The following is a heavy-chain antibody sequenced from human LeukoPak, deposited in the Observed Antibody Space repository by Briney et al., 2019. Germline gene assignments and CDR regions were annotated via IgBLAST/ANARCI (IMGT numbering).Heavy chain of an antibody. CDR3: ARVPYCSSTSCYGIFDY. Sequence: ASVKVSCKASGYTFTSYGISWVRQAPGQGLEWMGWISAYNGNTNYAQKLQGRVTMTTDTSTSTAYMELRSLRSDDTAVYYCARVPYCSSTSCYGIFDYWGQGTLVTVSS. D-gene: IGHD2-2*01. CDR2: ISAYNGNT. V-gene: IGHV1-18*01. J-gene: IGHJ4*02. CDR1: GYTFTSYG.